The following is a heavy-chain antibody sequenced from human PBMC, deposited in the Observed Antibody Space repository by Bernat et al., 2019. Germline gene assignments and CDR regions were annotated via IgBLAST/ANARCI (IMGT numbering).Heavy chain of an antibody. V-gene: IGHV3-23*01. Sequence: EVQLLESGGGLVQPGGSLRLSCAASGFTFSSYAMSWVRQAPGKGLEWVSAISGSGGSTYYADAVKGRFTISRDNSKNTLYLQMNSLRAEDTAVYYCASRPPIVVVPAATWGKGTTVTVSS. CDR3: ASRPPIVVVPAAT. CDR1: GFTFSSYA. D-gene: IGHD2-2*01. J-gene: IGHJ6*04. CDR2: ISGSGGST.